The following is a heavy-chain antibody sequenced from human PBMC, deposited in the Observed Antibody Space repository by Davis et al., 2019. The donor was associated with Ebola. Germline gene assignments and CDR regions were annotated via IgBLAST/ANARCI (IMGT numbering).Heavy chain of an antibody. CDR3: ARWSILGQ. CDR1: GITFSRYS. V-gene: IGHV3-48*02. Sequence: GESLKISCAASGITFSRYSMNWVRQAPGKGLEWVAFISSGSFTIHYADSVKGRFTISRDNAKNSLFLQMNSLRDEDTAVYYCARWSILGQWSQGTLVTVSS. J-gene: IGHJ4*02. CDR2: ISSGSFTI. D-gene: IGHD3-3*01.